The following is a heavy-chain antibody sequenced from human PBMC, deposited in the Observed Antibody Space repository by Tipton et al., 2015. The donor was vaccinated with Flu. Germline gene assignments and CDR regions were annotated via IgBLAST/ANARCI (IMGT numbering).Heavy chain of an antibody. J-gene: IGHJ4*02. CDR2: IYTSGGT. CDR3: ARLVCSSTSCYPHYFDY. D-gene: IGHD2-2*01. V-gene: IGHV4-4*07. CDR1: GASISSYY. Sequence: TLSLTCTVSGASISSYYWNWIRQPAGKGLEWIGHIYTSGGTNYNPSLKSRVTMSVDTSKNQFSLKLSSVTAADTAVYYCARLVCSSTSCYPHYFDYWGQGTLVTVSS.